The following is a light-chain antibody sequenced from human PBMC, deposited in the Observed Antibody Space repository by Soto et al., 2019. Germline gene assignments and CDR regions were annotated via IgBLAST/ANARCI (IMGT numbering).Light chain of an antibody. CDR2: EVS. CDR1: SIDIAPYNY. Sequence: QSALTQPASVSGSPGQSLTISCTGTSIDIAPYNYVSWYQQHPGKAPKLIIYEVSYRPSGISNRFSGSKSGNTASLTISGLQAEDEADSYCSSYTSRTQYVSGTGTKV. V-gene: IGLV2-14*01. J-gene: IGLJ1*01. CDR3: SSYTSRTQYV.